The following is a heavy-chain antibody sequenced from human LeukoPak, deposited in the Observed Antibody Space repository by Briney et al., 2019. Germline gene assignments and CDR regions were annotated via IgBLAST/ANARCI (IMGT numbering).Heavy chain of an antibody. D-gene: IGHD1-26*01. CDR2: IHYSEST. CDR3: ARSGSYFYYYYYMDV. Sequence: SETLSLTCTVSGGSISSYYWSWIRQPPGKGLEWIGSIHYSESTYYNPSLKSRVTISVDTSKNQFSLKLSSVTAADTAVYYCARSGSYFYYYYYMDVWGKGTTVTVSS. J-gene: IGHJ6*03. V-gene: IGHV4-39*07. CDR1: GGSISSYY.